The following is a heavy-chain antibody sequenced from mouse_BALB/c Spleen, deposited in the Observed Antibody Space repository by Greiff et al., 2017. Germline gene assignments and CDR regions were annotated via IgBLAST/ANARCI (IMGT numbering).Heavy chain of an antibody. CDR3: ARSGYDKYFDV. V-gene: IGHV1-7*01. CDR2: INPSTGYT. CDR1: GYTFTSYW. D-gene: IGHD2-2*01. J-gene: IGHJ1*01. Sequence: VQLQQSGAELAKPGASVKMSCKASGYTFTSYWMHWVKQRPGQGLEWIGYINPSTGYTEYNQKFKDKATLTADKSSSTAYMQLSSLTSEDSAVYYCARSGYDKYFDVWGAGTTVTVSS.